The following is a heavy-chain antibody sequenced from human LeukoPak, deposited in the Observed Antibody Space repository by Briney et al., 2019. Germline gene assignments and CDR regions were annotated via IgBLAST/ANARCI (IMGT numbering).Heavy chain of an antibody. D-gene: IGHD5-24*01. CDR2: ISGSGGST. V-gene: IGHV3-23*01. CDR3: AKDNLQLHAFDI. J-gene: IGHJ3*02. Sequence: PGGSLRPSCAASGFTFSSYAMSWVRQAPGKGLEWVSAISGSGGSTYYADSVKGRLTVSRDNSKNTLCLQMNSLRAEDTAVYYCAKDNLQLHAFDIWGQGTMVTVSS. CDR1: GFTFSSYA.